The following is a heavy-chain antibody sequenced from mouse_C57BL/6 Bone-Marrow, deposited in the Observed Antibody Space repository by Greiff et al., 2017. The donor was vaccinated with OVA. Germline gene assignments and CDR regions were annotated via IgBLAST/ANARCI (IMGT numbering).Heavy chain of an antibody. Sequence: QVTLKVCGPGILQPSQTLSLTCSFSGFSLSTFGMGVGWIRQPSGKGLEWLAHIWWDDDKYYNPALKSRLTISKDTSKNQVFLKIANVDTADTATYYCARIAGIYYYGSSYVGCAYWGQGTLVTVSA. CDR2: IWWDDDK. J-gene: IGHJ3*01. CDR3: ARIAGIYYYGSSYVGCAY. D-gene: IGHD1-1*01. CDR1: GFSLSTFGMG. V-gene: IGHV8-8*01.